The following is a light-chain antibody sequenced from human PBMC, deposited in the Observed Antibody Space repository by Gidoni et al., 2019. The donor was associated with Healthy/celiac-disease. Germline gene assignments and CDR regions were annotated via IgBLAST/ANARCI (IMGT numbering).Light chain of an antibody. CDR2: AAS. CDR3: QQSYSTPWT. V-gene: IGKV1-39*01. CDR1: QSISSY. Sequence: SAPVGDRVTITCRASQSISSYFNWYQQKPGKAPKLMIYAASSLQSGVPSRFSGSGSGTDFTLTISSLPPEDFATYYCQQSYSTPWTFGQGTKVEIK. J-gene: IGKJ1*01.